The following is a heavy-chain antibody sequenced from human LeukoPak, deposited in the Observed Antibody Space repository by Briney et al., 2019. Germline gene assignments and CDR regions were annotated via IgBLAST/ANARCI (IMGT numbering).Heavy chain of an antibody. J-gene: IGHJ4*02. CDR2: INPSGDST. V-gene: IGHV1-46*01. Sequence: ASVKVSCKASGYTFTTYYMHWVRQAPGQGLEWMGIINPSGDSTNYAQKFQGRVTMTRDTSISTAYMELSRLRSDDTAVYYCARDRGYYGSGSYPPEGFDYWGQGTLVTVSS. CDR1: GYTFTTYY. CDR3: ARDRGYYGSGSYPPEGFDY. D-gene: IGHD3-10*01.